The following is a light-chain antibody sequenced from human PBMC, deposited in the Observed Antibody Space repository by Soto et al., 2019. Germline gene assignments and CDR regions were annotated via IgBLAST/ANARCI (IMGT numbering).Light chain of an antibody. V-gene: IGKV3-15*01. J-gene: IGKJ2*01. CDR3: HQHNSWPPGT. CDR2: DAS. CDR1: QSISRS. Sequence: EMVLTQSPGTVSVSARERITLSSRARQSISRSLAWSQQKPGQAPRPLLPDASTTATGIPARSRCSGSGTEFTLTISSLQSEAFALYSCHQHNSWPPGTFGQGTKVDIK.